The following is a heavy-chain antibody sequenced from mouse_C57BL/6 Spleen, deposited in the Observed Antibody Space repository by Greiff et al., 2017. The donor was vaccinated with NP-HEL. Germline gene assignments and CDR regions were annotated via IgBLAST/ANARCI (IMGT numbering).Heavy chain of an antibody. CDR2: IYPRSGNT. CDR1: GYTFTSYG. Sequence: QVQLQPSGAELARPGASVKLSCKASGYTFTSYGISWVKQRTGQGLEWIGEIYPRSGNTYYNEKFKGKATLTADKSSSTAYMELRSLTSEDSAVYFCARSGDGSSYYAMDYWGQGTSVTVSS. D-gene: IGHD1-1*01. J-gene: IGHJ4*01. CDR3: ARSGDGSSYYAMDY. V-gene: IGHV1-81*01.